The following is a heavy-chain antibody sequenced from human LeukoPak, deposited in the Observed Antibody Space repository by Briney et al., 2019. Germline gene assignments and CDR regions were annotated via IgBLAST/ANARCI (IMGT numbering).Heavy chain of an antibody. D-gene: IGHD3-10*01. J-gene: IGHJ5*02. CDR3: ARDPFRGIYYGSGSWLVERWFDP. CDR2: ISGSGGST. V-gene: IGHV3-23*01. Sequence: PGGSLRLSCAASGFTFSSYAMSWVRQAPGKGLEWVSAISGSGGSTYYADSVKGRFTISRDNSKNTLYLQMNSLRAEDTAVYYCARDPFRGIYYGSGSWLVERWFDPWGQGTLVTVSS. CDR1: GFTFSSYA.